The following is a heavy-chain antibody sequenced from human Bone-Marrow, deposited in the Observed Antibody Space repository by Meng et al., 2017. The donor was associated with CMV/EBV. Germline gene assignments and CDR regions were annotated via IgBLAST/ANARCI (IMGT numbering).Heavy chain of an antibody. Sequence: ASVKVSCKASGYMFTDYYMHWVRQAPGQGLEWMGRINPNSGGTKFSQNFQGRVTMTRDTSVSTAYMEPSRLKSDDTAVYYCARVRTRTIFGVVDYYFDYWGQGTLVTVSS. V-gene: IGHV1-2*06. CDR2: INPNSGGT. J-gene: IGHJ4*02. CDR3: ARVRTRTIFGVVDYYFDY. CDR1: GYMFTDYY. D-gene: IGHD3-3*01.